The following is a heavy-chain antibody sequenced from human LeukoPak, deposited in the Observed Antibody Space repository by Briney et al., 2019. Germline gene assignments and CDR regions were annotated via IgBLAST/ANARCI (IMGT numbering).Heavy chain of an antibody. CDR2: ISSSGTTI. CDR1: GITVSSYS. J-gene: IGHJ4*02. D-gene: IGHD3-22*01. V-gene: IGHV3-48*02. CDR3: ATYYYYDSSAYKAVQT. Sequence: GGSLILSCAASGITVSSYSFNWVRQAPGKGLEWVSYISSSGTTIYYADSVKGRFTISRDDAKNSLYLQMNSLRDEDTALYYCATYYYYDSSAYKAVQTWGQGTLVTVSS.